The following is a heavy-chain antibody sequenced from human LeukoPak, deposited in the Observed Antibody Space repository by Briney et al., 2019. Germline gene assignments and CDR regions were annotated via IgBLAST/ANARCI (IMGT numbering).Heavy chain of an antibody. D-gene: IGHD5-18*01. Sequence: GRSLRLSCAASGFTFSSNGMHWVRQGPGKGLEWVAVIWYDGSNKYYADSVKGRFTISRDNSKNTLYLQMNSLRAEDTAVYYCAKDEYSYVIRYYFDYWGQGTLVTVSS. J-gene: IGHJ4*02. CDR2: IWYDGSNK. CDR1: GFTFSSNG. V-gene: IGHV3-33*06. CDR3: AKDEYSYVIRYYFDY.